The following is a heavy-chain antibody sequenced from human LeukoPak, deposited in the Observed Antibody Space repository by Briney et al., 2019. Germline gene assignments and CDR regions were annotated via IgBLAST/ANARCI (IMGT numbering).Heavy chain of an antibody. CDR1: GGSISSGSYY. V-gene: IGHV4-61*02. Sequence: PSETLSLTCTVSGGSISSGSYYWSWIRQPAGKGLEWIGRIYTSESTNYNPSLKSRVTISVDTSKNQFSLKLSPVTAADTAVYYCARLSSGYKYYFDYWGQGTLVTVSS. D-gene: IGHD3-22*01. CDR2: IYTSEST. CDR3: ARLSSGYKYYFDY. J-gene: IGHJ4*02.